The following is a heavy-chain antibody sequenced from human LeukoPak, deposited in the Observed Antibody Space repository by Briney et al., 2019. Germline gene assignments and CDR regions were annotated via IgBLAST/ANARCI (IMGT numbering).Heavy chain of an antibody. CDR1: GYTFTGYY. V-gene: IGHV1-2*02. Sequence: ASVKVSCKASGYTFTGYYMHWVRQAPGQGLEWMGWINPNSGGTNYAQKFQGRVTMTRDTSISTAYMELSRLRSDDTAVYYCARVPLVRGVISLAQFDYWGQGTLVTVSP. J-gene: IGHJ4*02. CDR3: ARVPLVRGVISLAQFDY. D-gene: IGHD3-10*01. CDR2: INPNSGGT.